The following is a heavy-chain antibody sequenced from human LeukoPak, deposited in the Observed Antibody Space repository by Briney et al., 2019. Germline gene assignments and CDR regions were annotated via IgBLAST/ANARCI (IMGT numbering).Heavy chain of an antibody. CDR3: ARHLGYCSSTSCYLRNYYYYYMDV. D-gene: IGHD2-2*01. J-gene: IGHJ6*03. Sequence: SETLSLTCAVYGGSFSGDFWSWLRQSPGKGLEWIGEINHSGSTNYNPSLKSRVTISVDTSKNQFSLKLSSVTAADTAVYYCARHLGYCSSTSCYLRNYYYYYMDVWGKGTTVTISS. CDR2: INHSGST. CDR1: GGSFSGDF. V-gene: IGHV4-34*01.